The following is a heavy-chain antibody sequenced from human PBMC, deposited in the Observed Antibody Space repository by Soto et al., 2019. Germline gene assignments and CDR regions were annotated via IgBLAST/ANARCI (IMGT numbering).Heavy chain of an antibody. CDR3: ARSSPILDDAFDI. D-gene: IGHD3-3*01. V-gene: IGHV1-3*01. J-gene: IGHJ3*02. CDR2: INAGNGNT. CDR1: GYTFSNYG. Sequence: GASVKVSCKASGYTFSNYGIHWVRQAPGQRLEWMGLINAGNGNTKYSQKFQGRVTLTRDTSASTAYMELSSLRSEDTAVYYCARSSPILDDAFDIWGQGTMVTVSS.